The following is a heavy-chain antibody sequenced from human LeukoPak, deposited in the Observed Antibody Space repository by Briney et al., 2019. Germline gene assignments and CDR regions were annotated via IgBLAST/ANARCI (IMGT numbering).Heavy chain of an antibody. Sequence: TGGSLRLSCAASGFTFDDYAMHWVRQAPGKGLEWVSGISWNSGSIGYADSVKGRFTISGDNAKNSLYLQMNSLRAEDTALYYCAKGTTMIHTTIDYWGQGTLVTVSS. D-gene: IGHD3-22*01. CDR1: GFTFDDYA. J-gene: IGHJ4*02. V-gene: IGHV3-9*01. CDR2: ISWNSGSI. CDR3: AKGTTMIHTTIDY.